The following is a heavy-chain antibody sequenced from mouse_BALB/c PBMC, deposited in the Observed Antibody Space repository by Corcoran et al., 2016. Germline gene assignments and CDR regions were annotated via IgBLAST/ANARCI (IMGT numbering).Heavy chain of an antibody. CDR1: GFNIKDTY. V-gene: IGHV14-3*02. D-gene: IGHD2-3*01. CDR2: IDPANGNT. Sequence: EVQLQQSGAELVKPGASVKLSCTASGFNIKDTYMHWVKQRPEQGLEWIGRIDPANGNTKYDPKFQGKATITTDTSSNTAYLQLSSLTSEDTAVYYCTSDGYYKSWGQGTLVTVSA. J-gene: IGHJ3*01. CDR3: TSDGYYKS.